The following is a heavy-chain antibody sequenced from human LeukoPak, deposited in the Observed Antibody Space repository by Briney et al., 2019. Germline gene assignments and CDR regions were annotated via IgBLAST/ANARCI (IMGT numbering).Heavy chain of an antibody. J-gene: IGHJ4*02. Sequence: GGSLRLSCAASGFTFSTYWMIWVRHAPGKGLEWVANIQQDGSEKYYVDSVKGRFTISRDNAKNSLYPQMNSLTAEDTAVYYCARVSHFWSGVDYWGQGTLVTVSS. CDR2: IQQDGSEK. CDR3: ARVSHFWSGVDY. D-gene: IGHD3-3*02. V-gene: IGHV3-7*01. CDR1: GFTFSTYW.